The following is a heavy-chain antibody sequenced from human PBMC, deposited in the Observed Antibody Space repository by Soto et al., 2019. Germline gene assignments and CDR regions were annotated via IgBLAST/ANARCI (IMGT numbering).Heavy chain of an antibody. CDR2: VGGSGGST. D-gene: IGHD3-10*01. Sequence: EVQLLESGGGLVRPGGSLRLSCAASGFTFSSCAMSWVRQAPGKGLEWVSVVGGSGGSTEYADSVKGRFTVSRDNSKNTLYPQMHSLRAEDTAVYYCAKDVTLSFNMIRGDFDYWGQGTVVTVSS. CDR3: AKDVTLSFNMIRGDFDY. CDR1: GFTFSSCA. J-gene: IGHJ4*02. V-gene: IGHV3-23*01.